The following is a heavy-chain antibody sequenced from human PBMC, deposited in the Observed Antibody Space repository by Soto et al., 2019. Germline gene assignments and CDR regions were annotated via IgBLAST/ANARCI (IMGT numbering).Heavy chain of an antibody. J-gene: IGHJ6*02. V-gene: IGHV3-23*01. D-gene: IGHD2-15*01. CDR3: AKGVEDIAVVVTAPYYYYGKDV. CDR2: ISGSGGST. Sequence: PGGSLRLSWAASGFTFSSYAMSLVRQAPGKGLEWVSAISGSGGSTYYADSVKGRFTISRDNSKNTLYLQMNSLRAEDTAVYNCAKGVEDIAVVVTAPYYYYGKDVWGQGTTVTVSS. CDR1: GFTFSSYA.